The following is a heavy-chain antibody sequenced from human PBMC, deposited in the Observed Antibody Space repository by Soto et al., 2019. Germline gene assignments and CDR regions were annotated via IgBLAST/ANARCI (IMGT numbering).Heavy chain of an antibody. D-gene: IGHD2-15*01. Sequence: ASVKVSCKASGYTFTSYGISWVRQAPGQGLEWMGWISAYNGNTNYAQKLQGRVTMTTDTSTSTAYMELRSLRSDDTAVYYCAITRGGYGPPNTPEYFDYWGQGTLVTVSS. CDR2: ISAYNGNT. CDR3: AITRGGYGPPNTPEYFDY. CDR1: GYTFTSYG. J-gene: IGHJ4*02. V-gene: IGHV1-18*01.